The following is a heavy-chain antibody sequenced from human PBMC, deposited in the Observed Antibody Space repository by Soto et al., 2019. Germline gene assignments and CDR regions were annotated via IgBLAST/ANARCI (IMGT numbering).Heavy chain of an antibody. D-gene: IGHD3-10*01. J-gene: IGHJ4*02. CDR2: ISAHSETT. Sequence: GASVKVSCKTSGYTFTNCGIIWVGQPPAQGLEWMGWISAHSETTNYAPKVQGRVTMTTDTSTSTGYMELMSLRYDDTAVYYCARGYELLYFDYWGQGTLVTVSS. V-gene: IGHV1-18*01. CDR1: GYTFTNCG. CDR3: ARGYELLYFDY.